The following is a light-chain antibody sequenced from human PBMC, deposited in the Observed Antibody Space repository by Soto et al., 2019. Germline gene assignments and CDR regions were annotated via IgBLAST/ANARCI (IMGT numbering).Light chain of an antibody. V-gene: IGKV1-8*01. CDR2: AAS. J-gene: IGKJ3*01. CDR3: QQYYSYPGT. CDR1: QGISSY. Sequence: AIRMTQSPSSLSASTGDRVTITCRASQGISSYLAWYPQKPGKAPKLLIYAASTLQSGVPSRFSGSGSGTDFTLTISCLQSEDFATYYCQQYYSYPGTFGPGTKVDIK.